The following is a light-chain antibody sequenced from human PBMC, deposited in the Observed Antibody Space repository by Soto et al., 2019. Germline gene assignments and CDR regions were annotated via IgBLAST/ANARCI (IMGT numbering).Light chain of an antibody. Sequence: QSALTQPSSVSGSPGQSITISCTGTSSDVGSYNLVSWYQQHPGKVPKLMIYEGSERPSGVSNRFSGSTSGNTASLTISGLQPEDAADYYCSSYTSTSTVIFGGGTKLTVL. CDR2: EGS. CDR1: SSDVGSYNL. CDR3: SSYTSTSTVI. J-gene: IGLJ2*01. V-gene: IGLV2-14*02.